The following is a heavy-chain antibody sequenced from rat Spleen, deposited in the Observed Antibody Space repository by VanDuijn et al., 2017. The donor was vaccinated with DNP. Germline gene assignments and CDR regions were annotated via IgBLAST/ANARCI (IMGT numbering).Heavy chain of an antibody. CDR3: KGVAY. CDR1: GFSLTSYN. Sequence: QVQLKESGPGLVQPSQTLSLTCTVSGFSLTSYNVHWVRQPTGKGLEWMAIIWTGGSTDYNSALKSRLSISRDTSKSQVFLKMNSLQTEDTAIYFCKGVAYWGQGTLVTVSS. CDR2: IWTGGST. J-gene: IGHJ3*01. V-gene: IGHV2-30*01.